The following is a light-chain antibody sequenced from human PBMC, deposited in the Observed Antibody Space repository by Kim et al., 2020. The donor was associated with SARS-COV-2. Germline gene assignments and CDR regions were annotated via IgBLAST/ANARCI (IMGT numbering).Light chain of an antibody. V-gene: IGLV2-14*03. CDR1: SSDVGGYNS. CDR3: SSYTSSSTYV. CDR2: DVS. J-gene: IGLJ1*01. Sequence: QSALTQPASVSGSPGQSITISCTGISSDVGGYNSVSWYQQHPGKAPKVMIYDVSNRPSGVSNRFSGSKSGNTASLTISGLQAEDEADYYCSSYTSSSTYVFGTWTKVTVL.